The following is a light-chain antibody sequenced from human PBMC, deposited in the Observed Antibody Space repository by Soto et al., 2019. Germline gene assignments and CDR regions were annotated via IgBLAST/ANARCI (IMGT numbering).Light chain of an antibody. CDR2: DVS. CDR1: QNISNY. CDR3: HQRQSWPRT. J-gene: IGKJ1*01. V-gene: IGKV3-11*01. Sequence: IVLTQSPATFPLSPGKRXXXXXXASQNISNYLIWYQQKPGQAPRLLIYDVSNRATGIPARFSGSGSGTDFTLTISSLEPEDFAVYYCHQRQSWPRTFGQGTKVDIK.